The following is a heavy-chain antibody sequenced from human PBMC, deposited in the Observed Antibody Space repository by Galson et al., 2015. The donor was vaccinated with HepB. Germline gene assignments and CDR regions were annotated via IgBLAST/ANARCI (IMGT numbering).Heavy chain of an antibody. V-gene: IGHV1-18*01. D-gene: IGHD2-2*01. CDR1: GYTFTSYG. Sequence: SVKVSCKASGYTFTSYGISWVRQAPGRGLEWMGWISAYNGNTNYAQKLQGRVTMTTDTSTSTAYMELRSLRSDDTAVYYCARDNMGDIVVVPAATNYYYYMDVWGKGTTVTVSS. J-gene: IGHJ6*03. CDR2: ISAYNGNT. CDR3: ARDNMGDIVVVPAATNYYYYMDV.